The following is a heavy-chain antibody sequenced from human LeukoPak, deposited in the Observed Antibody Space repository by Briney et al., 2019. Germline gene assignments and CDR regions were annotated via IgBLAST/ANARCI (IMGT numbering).Heavy chain of an antibody. V-gene: IGHV1-18*01. CDR3: ARVYCSSTSCYGLLYFDY. J-gene: IGHJ4*02. CDR1: GYTFTSYG. Sequence: GASVKVSCKASGYTFTSYGISWVRQAPGQGLEWTGWISAYNGNTNYAQKLQGRVTMTTDTSTSTAYMELRSLRSDDTAVYYCARVYCSSTSCYGLLYFDYWGQGNLVPGSS. CDR2: ISAYNGNT. D-gene: IGHD2-2*01.